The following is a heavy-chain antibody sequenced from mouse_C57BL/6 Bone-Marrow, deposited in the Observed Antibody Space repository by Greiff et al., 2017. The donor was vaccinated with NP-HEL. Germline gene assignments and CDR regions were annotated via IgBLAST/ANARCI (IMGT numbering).Heavy chain of an antibody. V-gene: IGHV5-4*01. CDR3: ARDRDGFAY. J-gene: IGHJ3*01. CDR2: ISDGGSYT. CDR1: GFTFSSYA. Sequence: EVQGVESGGGLVKPGGSLKLSCAASGFTFSSYAMSWVRQTPEKRLEWVATISDGGSYTYYPDNVKGRFTISRDNAKNNLDLQMSHLKSEDTAMYYCARDRDGFAYWGQGTLVTVSA.